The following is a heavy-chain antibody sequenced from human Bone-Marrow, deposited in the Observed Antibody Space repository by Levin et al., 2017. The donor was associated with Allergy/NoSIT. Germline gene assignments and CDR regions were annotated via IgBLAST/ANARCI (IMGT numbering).Heavy chain of an antibody. CDR2: ISYDGSDI. Sequence: GGSLRLSCAASGLTFSSYGMHWVRQAPGKGLDWVALISYDGSDIYYADSVKGRFTISRDNSKNTLYLQMNSLRPEDTAVYYCAKGPRNYYDTTSPCETWGQGTLVTVSS. D-gene: IGHD3-22*01. CDR1: GLTFSSYG. V-gene: IGHV3-30*18. CDR3: AKGPRNYYDTTSPCET. J-gene: IGHJ4*02.